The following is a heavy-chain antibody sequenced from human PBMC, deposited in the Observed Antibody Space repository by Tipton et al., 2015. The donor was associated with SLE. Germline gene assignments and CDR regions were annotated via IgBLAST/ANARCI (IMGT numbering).Heavy chain of an antibody. CDR2: IWYDGSYD. D-gene: IGHD3-3*01. Sequence: SLRLSCVASGFTFGNYVMHWVRQAPGKGLEWVALIWYDGSYDYYADSVQGRFTISRDPSKNTVYLQMNSLRTEDTAVYYCARAIDVPGEEYLLHDFDSWGQGTLVTVSS. V-gene: IGHV3-33*08. J-gene: IGHJ4*02. CDR1: GFTFGNYV. CDR3: ARAIDVPGEEYLLHDFDS.